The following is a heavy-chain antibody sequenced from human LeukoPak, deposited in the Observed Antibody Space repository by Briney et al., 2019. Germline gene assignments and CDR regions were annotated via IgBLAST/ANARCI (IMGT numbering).Heavy chain of an antibody. Sequence: ASVKVSSKASGYTFTSYYMHWVRQAPGQGLEWMGIINPSGGSTSYAQKFQGRVTMTRDTSTSTVYMELSSLRSEDTAVYYCARGHRVLETYYYYYGMDVWGQGTTVTVSS. CDR3: ARGHRVLETYYYYYGMDV. V-gene: IGHV1-46*01. CDR1: GYTFTSYY. CDR2: INPSGGST. J-gene: IGHJ6*02. D-gene: IGHD1-1*01.